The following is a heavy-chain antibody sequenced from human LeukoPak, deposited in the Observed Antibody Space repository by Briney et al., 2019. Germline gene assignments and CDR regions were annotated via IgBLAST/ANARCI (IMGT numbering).Heavy chain of an antibody. J-gene: IGHJ6*03. CDR1: GFIFSDYY. Sequence: GGSLRLSCAASGFIFSDYYMTWIRQAPGRGLEWVSTIKGTGLTTYYADSVKGRFTISRDNAKNSLFLQMTSLRADDTAIYYCARAGELRYMDVWGRGTAVTVSS. CDR3: ARAGELRYMDV. D-gene: IGHD3-16*01. CDR2: IKGTGLTT. V-gene: IGHV3-11*04.